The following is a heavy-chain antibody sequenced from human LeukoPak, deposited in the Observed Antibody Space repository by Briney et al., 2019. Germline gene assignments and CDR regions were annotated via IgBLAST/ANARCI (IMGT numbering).Heavy chain of an antibody. Sequence: SETLSLTCAVYGGSFSGYYWSWIRQPPGKGLEWIGEINHSGSTNYNPSLKSRVTISVDTSKNQFSLKLSSVTAADTAVYYCARRMVTMVRGVDDAFDIWGQGTMVTVSS. V-gene: IGHV4-34*01. D-gene: IGHD3-10*01. CDR2: INHSGST. CDR1: GGSFSGYY. J-gene: IGHJ3*02. CDR3: ARRMVTMVRGVDDAFDI.